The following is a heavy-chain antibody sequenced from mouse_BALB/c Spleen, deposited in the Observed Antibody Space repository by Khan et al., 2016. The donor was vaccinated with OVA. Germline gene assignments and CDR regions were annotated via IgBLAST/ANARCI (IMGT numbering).Heavy chain of an antibody. CDR1: GFTFSTYG. V-gene: IGHV5-6*01. J-gene: IGHJ3*01. D-gene: IGHD1-1*01. CDR3: TRLAYYYDSEGFAY. Sequence: EVKLVESGGDLVKPGGSLKLSCAASGFTFSTYGMSWVRQAPDKRLEWVATVSTGGSYTYYPDSVKGRFTISRDNAKNTLYLQMGGLRSEDPAMFYCTRLAYYYDSEGFAYWGQGTLVTVSA. CDR2: VSTGGSYT.